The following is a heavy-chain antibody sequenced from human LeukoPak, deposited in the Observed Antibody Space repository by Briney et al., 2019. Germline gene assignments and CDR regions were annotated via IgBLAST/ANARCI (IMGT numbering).Heavy chain of an antibody. V-gene: IGHV3-15*01. J-gene: IGHJ4*02. D-gene: IGHD3-10*01. CDR2: IKTKTDGGTT. Sequence: GGSLRLSCAASGFTFSNAWMSWVRQAPGKGLESVGRIKTKTDGGTTDYAAPVKGRFTISRDDSKNTLYLQMNSLKTEDTAVYYCTTDMLLWFGELLFDFDYWGQGTLVTVSS. CDR3: TTDMLLWFGELLFDFDY. CDR1: GFTFSNAW.